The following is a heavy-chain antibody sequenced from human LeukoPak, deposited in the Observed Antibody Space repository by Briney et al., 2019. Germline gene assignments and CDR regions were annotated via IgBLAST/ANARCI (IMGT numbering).Heavy chain of an antibody. V-gene: IGHV4-59*01. CDR3: ARAGPWQIDP. CDR2: IFYTGST. CDR1: GDSISRYY. J-gene: IGHJ5*02. D-gene: IGHD3-10*01. Sequence: SETLSLTCTVSGDSISRYYWTWIRQPPGKGLEWIGHIFYTGSTSYKPSLKSRVTMSVDRSNNQFSLKLTSVTAADTAVYYCARAGPWQIDPWGQGTLVTVSS.